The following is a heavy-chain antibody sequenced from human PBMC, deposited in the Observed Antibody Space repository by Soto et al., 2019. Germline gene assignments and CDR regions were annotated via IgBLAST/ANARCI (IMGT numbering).Heavy chain of an antibody. CDR1: GFTFSDYG. CDR2: ISGDNINS. Sequence: ASVKVSCKASGFTFSDYGLSWVRQAPGQPLEWMGWISGDNINSKYSQKFQGRLTMTTDTSTATASMELRSLTSDDTAVYYCGREGQQLAKEKYYQFNGMDVWGQGTTVTVSS. V-gene: IGHV1-18*01. J-gene: IGHJ6*02. CDR3: GREGQQLAKEKYYQFNGMDV. D-gene: IGHD6-13*01.